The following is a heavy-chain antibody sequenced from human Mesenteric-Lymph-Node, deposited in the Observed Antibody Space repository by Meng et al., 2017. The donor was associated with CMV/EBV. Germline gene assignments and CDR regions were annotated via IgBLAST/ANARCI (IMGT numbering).Heavy chain of an antibody. D-gene: IGHD4-17*01. CDR1: GFSFSSYV. J-gene: IGHJ4*02. CDR2: ISHDRRKI. Sequence: ASGFSFSSYVMYWVRQAPDKGLEWVASISHDRRKIYYADSVKGRFTISRDNSENTLYLQMNGLRTEDTAVYYCARDEGAVTMFGFFYWGQGTLVTVSS. V-gene: IGHV3-30*04. CDR3: ARDEGAVTMFGFFY.